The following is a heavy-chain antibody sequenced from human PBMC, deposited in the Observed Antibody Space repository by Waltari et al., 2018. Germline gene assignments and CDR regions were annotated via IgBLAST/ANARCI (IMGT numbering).Heavy chain of an antibody. D-gene: IGHD3-22*01. CDR3: ARVAGSSGYYEGVGLDP. Sequence: QVQLVQSGAEVKKPGSSGTVSCKASGGPFSSYAPSGVRQAPGQGLEWMGRIIPIFGTANYAQKFQGRVTITADKSTSTAYMELSSLRSEDTAVYYCARVAGSSGYYEGVGLDPWGQGTLVTVSS. J-gene: IGHJ5*02. CDR2: IIPIFGTA. V-gene: IGHV1-69*14. CDR1: GGPFSSYA.